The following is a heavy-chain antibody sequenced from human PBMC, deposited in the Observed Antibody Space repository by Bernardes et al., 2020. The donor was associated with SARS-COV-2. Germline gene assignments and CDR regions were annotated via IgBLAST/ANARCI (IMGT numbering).Heavy chain of an antibody. Sequence: GGSRKLSCAASGFPFSNYNMNWVRQAPGKGLEWVSFISSSSSTIYYADSVKGRFTISRDNAKNSLYLQMNSLRDEDTAVYYCACGGSCYFDYWGQGTLVTVSS. CDR3: ACGGSCYFDY. D-gene: IGHD2-15*01. CDR1: GFPFSNYN. CDR2: ISSSSSTI. J-gene: IGHJ4*02. V-gene: IGHV3-48*02.